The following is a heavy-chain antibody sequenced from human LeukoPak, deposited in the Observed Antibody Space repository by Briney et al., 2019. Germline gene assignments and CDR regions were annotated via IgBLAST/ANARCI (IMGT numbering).Heavy chain of an antibody. J-gene: IGHJ4*02. D-gene: IGHD6-13*01. CDR3: TRHIAAAGPDY. CDR2: IYAGDSGT. Sequence: PGGSLKISCRGSGYSFTSHWIGWVRQMPGKGLEWMAIIYAGDSGTRISPSFQGQVTISADKSISTAYLQWSSLKASDTAIYYCTRHIAAAGPDYWGQGTLVTVSS. V-gene: IGHV5-51*01. CDR1: GYSFTSHW.